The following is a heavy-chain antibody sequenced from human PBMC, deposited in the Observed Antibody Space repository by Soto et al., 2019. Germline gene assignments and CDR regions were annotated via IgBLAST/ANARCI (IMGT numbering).Heavy chain of an antibody. Sequence: EVQLVESGGGLVQPGGSLRLSCAASGFTFSSYAMHWVRQAPGKGLEYVSAISSNGGSTYYANSVKGRFTISRDNSKNTLYLQMGSLRAEDMAVYYCARDQFTMVRGAFDYWGQGTLVTVSS. CDR3: ARDQFTMVRGAFDY. D-gene: IGHD3-10*01. CDR1: GFTFSSYA. J-gene: IGHJ4*02. CDR2: ISSNGGST. V-gene: IGHV3-64*01.